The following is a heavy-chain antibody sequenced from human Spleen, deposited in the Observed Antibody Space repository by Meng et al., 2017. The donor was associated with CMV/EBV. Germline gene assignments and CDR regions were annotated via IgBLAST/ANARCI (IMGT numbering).Heavy chain of an antibody. J-gene: IGHJ5*02. CDR3: FMGHYSGA. CDR2: IEKAGREK. CDR1: NGSITNNGYY. V-gene: IGHV3-7*01. D-gene: IGHD2-21*01. Sequence: GGSLRLSCSVSNGSITNNGYYWGWIRQPPGKGLEWVASIEKAGREKFYVDSVKGRFTISRDNARNTVYLEMNSLRDDDTAIYFCFMGHYSGAWGQGTPVTVSS.